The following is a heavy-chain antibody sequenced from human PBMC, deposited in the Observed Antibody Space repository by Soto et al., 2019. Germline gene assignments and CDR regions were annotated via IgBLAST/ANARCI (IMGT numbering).Heavy chain of an antibody. CDR2: IFATGTTI. D-gene: IGHD3-9*01. Sequence: PGGSLRLSCVASGFTFSSYSMVWVRQAPGKGLEWVSYIFATGTTIYYADSVKGRFTVSRDNARNSLFLLMNGLRAEDTAVYYCARDKDWAFDYWGQGA. J-gene: IGHJ4*02. CDR3: ARDKDWAFDY. CDR1: GFTFSSYS. V-gene: IGHV3-48*03.